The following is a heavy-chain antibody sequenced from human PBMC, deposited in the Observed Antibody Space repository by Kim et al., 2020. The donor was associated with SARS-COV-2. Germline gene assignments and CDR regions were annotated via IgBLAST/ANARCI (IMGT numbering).Heavy chain of an antibody. D-gene: IGHD3-16*01. CDR2: IYYSGST. V-gene: IGHV4-31*03. CDR1: GGSISSGGYY. CDR3: ARDGAHYDYVWGSSKSNWFDP. J-gene: IGHJ5*02. Sequence: SETLSLTCTVSGGSISSGGYYWSWIRQHPGKGLEWIGYIYYSGSTYYNPSLKSRVTISVDTSKNQFSLKLSSVTAADTAVYYCARDGAHYDYVWGSSKSNWFDPWGQGTLVTVSS.